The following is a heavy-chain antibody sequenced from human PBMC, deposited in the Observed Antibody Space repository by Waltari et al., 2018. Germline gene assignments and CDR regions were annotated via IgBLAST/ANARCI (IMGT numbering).Heavy chain of an antibody. Sequence: QVQLQESGTSLVKPSETLSLICSVSGGSISSYYWSWLRQPTGKGLDWIGYIYYTVSTNFNPSLKSRVTMSVDTSKNQFSLKLSSVTAADTAFYYCARGGGGDWEWFDPWGQGTLVTVSS. CDR2: IYYTVST. D-gene: IGHD2-21*02. J-gene: IGHJ5*02. V-gene: IGHV4-59*01. CDR1: GGSISSYY. CDR3: ARGGGGDWEWFDP.